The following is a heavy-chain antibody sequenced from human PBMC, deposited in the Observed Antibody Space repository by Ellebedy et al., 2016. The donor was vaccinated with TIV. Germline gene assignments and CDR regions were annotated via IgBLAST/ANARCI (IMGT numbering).Heavy chain of an antibody. D-gene: IGHD3-10*01. CDR1: GFTFSSYW. CDR3: ARDYYGLGN. J-gene: IGHJ4*02. V-gene: IGHV3-7*01. CDR2: IHPDGSEK. Sequence: GESLKISCAASGFTFSSYWMSWVRQAPGRGLAWVANIHPDGSEKYYVDSVKGRFTISRDNAKNSLYLEMNSLRAEDTAVYYCARDYYGLGNWGQGTLVTVSS.